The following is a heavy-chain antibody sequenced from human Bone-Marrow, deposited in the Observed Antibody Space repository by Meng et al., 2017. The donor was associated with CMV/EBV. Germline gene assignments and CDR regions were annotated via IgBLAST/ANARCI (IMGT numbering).Heavy chain of an antibody. D-gene: IGHD3-16*01. J-gene: IGHJ4*02. CDR3: AANLYDVNSLRALDF. Sequence: ASVKVSCKASGYTFTSYYIHWVRQAPGQGLEWMGWINPNNGDTNYAQKFQGRVTLTRDTSIYTAFMDLSRLRFDDTAIYYCAANLYDVNSLRALDFWGQGALVTVSS. CDR2: INPNNGDT. CDR1: GYTFTSYY. V-gene: IGHV1-2*02.